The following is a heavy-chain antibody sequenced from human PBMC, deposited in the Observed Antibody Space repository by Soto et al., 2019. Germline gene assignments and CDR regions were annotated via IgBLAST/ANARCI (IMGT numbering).Heavy chain of an antibody. J-gene: IGHJ5*02. CDR1: GYTHTFNTYA. Sequence: EVQLLESGGGLVQPGGSLRLSCAGSGYTHTFNTYAMSWVRQAPGQGLEWVAGISPTGGSTYYADSGKGRFTSSRDNSKDTRFLKMTRLRAEDAVVYFCAKVKSGIVPTIGGGFDPWGRGPLVTVSS. CDR3: AKVKSGIVPTIGGGFDP. V-gene: IGHV3-23*01. CDR2: ISPTGGST. D-gene: IGHD5-12*01.